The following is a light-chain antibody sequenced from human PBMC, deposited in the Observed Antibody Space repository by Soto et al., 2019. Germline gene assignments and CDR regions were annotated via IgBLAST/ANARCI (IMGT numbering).Light chain of an antibody. V-gene: IGKV3-11*01. CDR2: DAS. Sequence: EIVLTQSPATLSLSPGERATLSYRASQSVSSYLAWYQQKPGQAPRLLIYDASNRATGIPARFSGSGSGTDFTLTISSLEPEDFAVYYWQQRSNWPPWTFGQGTKVEIK. CDR3: QQRSNWPPWT. CDR1: QSVSSY. J-gene: IGKJ1*01.